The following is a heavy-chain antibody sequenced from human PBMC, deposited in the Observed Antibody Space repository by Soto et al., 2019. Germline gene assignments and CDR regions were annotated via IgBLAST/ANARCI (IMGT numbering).Heavy chain of an antibody. J-gene: IGHJ6*02. CDR3: ARSLTEGYCTITGCYTRLLYGMDV. CDR2: INPNSGGT. CDR1: GYTFSGYY. Sequence: ASVKVSCKASGYTFSGYYIHWLRQAPGQGLAWMGWINPNSGGTNYAQKFQGRVTVTRDTPTSTAYRELSRLTSDDTAVYYCARSLTEGYCTITGCYTRLLYGMDVWGQGTTVKVSS. D-gene: IGHD2-2*02. V-gene: IGHV1-2*02.